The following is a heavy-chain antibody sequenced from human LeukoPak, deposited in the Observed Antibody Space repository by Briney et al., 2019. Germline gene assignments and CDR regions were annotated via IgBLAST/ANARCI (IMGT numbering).Heavy chain of an antibody. D-gene: IGHD3-16*02. V-gene: IGHV1-18*04. CDR3: ARGLGNYPEIPLDY. J-gene: IGHJ4*02. CDR2: ISAYNGYT. Sequence: GASVKVSCKASGYTFTSYYMHWVRQAPGQGLEWMGWISAYNGYTHYAQSFQGRVTMTTDTSTSTAYMELRSLRSDDTAVYYCARGLGNYPEIPLDYWGQGTLATVSS. CDR1: GYTFTSYY.